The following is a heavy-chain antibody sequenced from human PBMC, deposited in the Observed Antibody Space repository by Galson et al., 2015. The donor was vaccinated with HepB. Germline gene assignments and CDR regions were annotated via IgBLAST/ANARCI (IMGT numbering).Heavy chain of an antibody. CDR3: AKFLPPFWFGQSRY. D-gene: IGHD3-10*01. V-gene: IGHV3-23*01. Sequence: SLRLSCAASGFTFSSYAMSWVRQAPGKGLEWVSAISGSGGSTDYADSVKGRFTISRDNSKNTLYLQMNSLRAEDTAVYYCAKFLPPFWFGQSRYWGHASLVTVSS. CDR2: ISGSGGST. J-gene: IGHJ4*01. CDR1: GFTFSSYA.